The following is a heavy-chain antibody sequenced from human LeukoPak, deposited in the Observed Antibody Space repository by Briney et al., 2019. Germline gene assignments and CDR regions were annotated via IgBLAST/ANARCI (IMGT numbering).Heavy chain of an antibody. Sequence: ASVKVSCKTSVYTFSTYGITWVRQAPGQGFQWMGWISAHSGNTKYAENFQGRISLTTDPSATTASMELRSLTSDDTAVYYCARDLSSGGWTLEFDYWGQGSLVTVAS. CDR3: ARDLSSGGWTLEFDY. V-gene: IGHV1-18*01. D-gene: IGHD1-1*01. CDR1: VYTFSTYG. CDR2: ISAHSGNT. J-gene: IGHJ4*02.